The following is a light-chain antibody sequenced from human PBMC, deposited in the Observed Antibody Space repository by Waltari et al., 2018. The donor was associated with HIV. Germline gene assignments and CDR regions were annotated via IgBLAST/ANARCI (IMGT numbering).Light chain of an antibody. V-gene: IGLV1-47*01. CDR1: SSNIGSNY. Sequence: QSVLTQPPSASGTPGPRVAISCSGSSSNIGSNYVYWYQQLPGTAPKVLIYRSNQRPSGVPDRFSGSKAGTSASLAISALRSEDEADYYCATWDDSLSGPVFGGGTKLTVL. CDR3: ATWDDSLSGPV. J-gene: IGLJ3*02. CDR2: RSN.